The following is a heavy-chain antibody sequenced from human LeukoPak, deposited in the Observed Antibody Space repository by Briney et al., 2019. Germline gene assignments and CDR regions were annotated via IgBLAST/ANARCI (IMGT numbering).Heavy chain of an antibody. Sequence: GASVTVSCKASGYTFTGYYVHWVRQAPGQGLEWMGWINPNSGGRNYAQKFQGRVTMTRDTSISTAYMELSRLKSDDTAVYYCARGVEGIWYYWGQGTLVTVSS. D-gene: IGHD1-1*01. J-gene: IGHJ4*02. CDR3: ARGVEGIWYY. CDR1: GYTFTGYY. V-gene: IGHV1-2*02. CDR2: INPNSGGR.